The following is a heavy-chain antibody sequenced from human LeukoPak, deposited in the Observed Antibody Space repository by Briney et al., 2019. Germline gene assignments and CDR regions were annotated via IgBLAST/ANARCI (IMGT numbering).Heavy chain of an antibody. CDR1: GGSISGYY. J-gene: IGHJ6*03. CDR2: INHSGST. CDR3: ARGRSIAARRRYYYYYMDV. D-gene: IGHD6-6*01. V-gene: IGHV4-34*01. Sequence: SETLSLTCVVSGGSISGYYWSWIRQPPGKGLEWIGEINHSGSTNYNPSLKSRVTISVDTSKNQFSLKLSSVTAADTAVYYCARGRSIAARRRYYYYYMDVWGKGTTVTISS.